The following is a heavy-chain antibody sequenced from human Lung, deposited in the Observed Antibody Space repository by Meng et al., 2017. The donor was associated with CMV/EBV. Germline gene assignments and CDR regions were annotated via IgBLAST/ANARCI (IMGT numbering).Heavy chain of an antibody. J-gene: IGHJ6*02. V-gene: IGHV3-23*01. Sequence: ETLSLXCAASGFTFSSYAMSWVRQAPGKGLEWVSAISGSGGSTYYADSVKGRFTISRDNSKNTLYLQMNSLRAEDTAVYYCAKDLGGETDFWSGYLYYYYYGMDVXGQGXTVTVSS. CDR1: GFTFSSYA. CDR2: ISGSGGST. D-gene: IGHD3-3*01. CDR3: AKDLGGETDFWSGYLYYYYYGMDV.